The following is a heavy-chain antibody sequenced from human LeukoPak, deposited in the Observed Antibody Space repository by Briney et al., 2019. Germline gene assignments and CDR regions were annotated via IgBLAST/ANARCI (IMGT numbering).Heavy chain of an antibody. CDR1: GGSISSTNYY. Sequence: PSETLSLTCTVSGGSISSTNYYWGWIRQPPGKGLEWIGSIYYSGSTYYNPSLKSRLTISLDTSKNQFSLRLSSVTAADTAFYYCGEKDNWNDRWDLGQGTLGTVPP. V-gene: IGHV4-39*07. CDR2: IYYSGST. D-gene: IGHD1-1*01. J-gene: IGHJ4*02. CDR3: GEKDNWNDRWD.